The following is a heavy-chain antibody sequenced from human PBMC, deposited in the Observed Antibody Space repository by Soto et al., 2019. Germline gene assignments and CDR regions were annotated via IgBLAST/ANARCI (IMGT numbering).Heavy chain of an antibody. V-gene: IGHV3-23*01. J-gene: IGHJ4*02. D-gene: IGHD6-13*01. CDR2: IRGSGGST. Sequence: GGSLRLSCAASGFTFSSYAMSWVRQAPGKGLEWVSAIRGSGGSTYYADSVKGRFTISRDNSKNTLYLQMNSLRAEDTAVYYCAKDLSPIAAAGTGTGAFDYWGQGTLVTVSS. CDR1: GFTFSSYA. CDR3: AKDLSPIAAAGTGTGAFDY.